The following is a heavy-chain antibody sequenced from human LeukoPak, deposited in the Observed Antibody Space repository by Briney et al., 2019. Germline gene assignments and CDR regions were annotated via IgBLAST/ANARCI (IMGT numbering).Heavy chain of an antibody. J-gene: IGHJ5*02. CDR1: GGSIHSY. Sequence: SETLSLTCTVSGGSIHSYWSWIRQPAGKGLEWIGSIYYSGSTYYNPSLKSRVTISVDTSKNQFSLKLSSVTAADTAVYYCARQDYYDSNWFDPWGQGTLVTVSS. D-gene: IGHD3-22*01. CDR3: ARQDYYDSNWFDP. V-gene: IGHV4-59*05. CDR2: IYYSGST.